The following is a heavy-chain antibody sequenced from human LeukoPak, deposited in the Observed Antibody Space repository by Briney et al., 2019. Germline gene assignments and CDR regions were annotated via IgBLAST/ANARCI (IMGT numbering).Heavy chain of an antibody. CDR3: ARRDYGKGVYDH. D-gene: IGHD4/OR15-4a*01. CDR1: GLNVRTNF. Sequence: PGGSLRLSCVTSGLNVRTNFMSWVRQAPGKGLEWVSVIHSGGDTYYADSVKGRFTISRDNSENTVYLQMSSLRAEDTAVYYCARRDYGKGVYDHWGQGTLVTVSS. V-gene: IGHV3-66*01. CDR2: IHSGGDT. J-gene: IGHJ4*02.